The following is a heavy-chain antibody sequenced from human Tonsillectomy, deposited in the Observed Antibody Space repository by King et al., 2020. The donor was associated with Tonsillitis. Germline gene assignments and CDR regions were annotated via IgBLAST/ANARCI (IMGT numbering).Heavy chain of an antibody. J-gene: IGHJ4*02. CDR2: INSDGSST. V-gene: IGHV3-74*01. D-gene: IGHD6-19*01. Sequence: VQLVESGGGLVQPGGSLRLSCAPSGFTFSSYWMHWVRQAPGKGLVWVSRINSDGSSTRYADSVKGRFTISRDNAKNTLFLQMSSLRAEDTAVYYCARELYSSGSSFDYWGQGTLVTVSS. CDR3: ARELYSSGSSFDY. CDR1: GFTFSSYW.